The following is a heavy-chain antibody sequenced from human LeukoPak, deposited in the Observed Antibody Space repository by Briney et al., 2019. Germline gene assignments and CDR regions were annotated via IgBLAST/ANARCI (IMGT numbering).Heavy chain of an antibody. D-gene: IGHD3-9*01. J-gene: IGHJ4*02. V-gene: IGHV3-21*01. CDR1: GFTFSSYS. CDR3: ARPLTGYSSYYFDY. CDR2: ISSSSSYI. Sequence: SGGSLRLSCAASGFTFSSYSMNWVRRAPGKGLEWVSSISSSSSYIYYADSVKGRFTISRDNAKNSLYLQMNSLRAEDTAVYYCARPLTGYSSYYFDYWGQGTLVTVSS.